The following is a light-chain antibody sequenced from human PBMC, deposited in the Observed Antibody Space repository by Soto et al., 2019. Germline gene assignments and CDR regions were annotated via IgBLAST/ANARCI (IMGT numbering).Light chain of an antibody. Sequence: DIVMTQSPDSLAVSLGERATINCKSSQSVLYSSNSKNYLAWYQQKAGQPPKLLIYWASTRESGVPDRFSGSGSGTDFTLTISSLQAEDVVVYYCQQYYSSPPTFGQGTKVEIK. V-gene: IGKV4-1*01. CDR3: QQYYSSPPT. CDR2: WAS. J-gene: IGKJ1*01. CDR1: QSVLYSSNSKNY.